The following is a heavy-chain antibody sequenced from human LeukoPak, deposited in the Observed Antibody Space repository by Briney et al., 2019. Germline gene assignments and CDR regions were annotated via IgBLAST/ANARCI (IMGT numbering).Heavy chain of an antibody. CDR1: RFTVSSNY. Sequence: GGSLRLSCAASRFTVSSNYMSWVRQAPGKGLEWVSYISSSGNTVKYADSVKGRFTISRDNAKNSLYLQMNSLKAKDTAVYYCARDQVSVAGTGIDYWGQGTLVTVSS. J-gene: IGHJ4*02. CDR3: ARDQVSVAGTGIDY. V-gene: IGHV3-11*04. D-gene: IGHD6-19*01. CDR2: ISSSGNTV.